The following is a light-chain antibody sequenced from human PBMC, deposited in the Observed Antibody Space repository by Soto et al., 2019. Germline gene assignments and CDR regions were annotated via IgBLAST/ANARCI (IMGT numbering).Light chain of an antibody. CDR3: QSWDTGIHRV. Sequence: QSVLAQSPSASASLGASVKLTCTLSSGHSTYAIAWHQQQPEKGPRYLIKLNSDGSHTKGDGIPERFSGSSSGAERYLSISSLQSEDEADYYCQSWDTGIHRVFGGGTKVTVL. V-gene: IGLV4-69*01. CDR2: LNSDGSH. J-gene: IGLJ2*01. CDR1: SGHSTYA.